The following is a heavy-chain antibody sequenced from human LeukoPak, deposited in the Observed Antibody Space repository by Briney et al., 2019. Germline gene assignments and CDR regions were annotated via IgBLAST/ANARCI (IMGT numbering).Heavy chain of an antibody. CDR1: GYSFTSYW. J-gene: IGHJ4*02. CDR2: IYPGDSDT. D-gene: IGHD3-22*01. Sequence: GESLKISCKGSGYSFTSYWIGWVRQMPGKGLEWMGIIYPGDSDTRYSPSFQGQVTISADKSISTAYLQWSSLKASDTAMYYCARRIGYYDSSGPNFDYWGQGTLVTVSS. V-gene: IGHV5-51*01. CDR3: ARRIGYYDSSGPNFDY.